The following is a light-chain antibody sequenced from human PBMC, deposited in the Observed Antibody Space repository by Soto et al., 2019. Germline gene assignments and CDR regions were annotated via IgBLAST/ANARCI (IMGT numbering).Light chain of an antibody. CDR3: SSFAGSYSPYV. J-gene: IGLJ1*01. CDR2: QVN. V-gene: IGLV2-8*01. Sequence: QSVLTQPPSASGSPGQSVTISCTGTSSDIGVYDFVSWYQQHPGKAPKVIIYQVNKRPSGVPDRFSGSKSGNTASLTVSGLRPEDEADYFCSSFAGSYSPYVFGNGTKLTVL. CDR1: SSDIGVYDF.